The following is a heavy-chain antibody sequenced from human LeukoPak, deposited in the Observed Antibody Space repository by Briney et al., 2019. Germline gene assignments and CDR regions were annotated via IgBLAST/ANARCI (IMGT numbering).Heavy chain of an antibody. CDR3: ARLGSGYIHF. V-gene: IGHV5-51*01. Sequence: GESLKISCKGSGYSITTCWIVWVRQLPAKGLEWMGIIYPADSDTRYSPSFQSQVTISADKSISTAYLQWSSLKASDTGLYYCARLGSGYIHFWGKGTLVTVSS. D-gene: IGHD1-26*01. CDR2: IYPADSDT. CDR1: GYSITTCW. J-gene: IGHJ4*02.